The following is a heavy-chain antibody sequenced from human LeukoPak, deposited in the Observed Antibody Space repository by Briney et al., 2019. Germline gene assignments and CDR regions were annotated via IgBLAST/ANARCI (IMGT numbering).Heavy chain of an antibody. CDR2: IIPIFGTA. V-gene: IGHV1-69*06. CDR3: AKAVVPVISQHYFDY. CDR1: GGTFSSYA. J-gene: IGHJ4*02. D-gene: IGHD3-22*01. Sequence: SVKVSCKASGGTFSSYAISWVRQAPGQGLEWMGGIIPIFGTANYAQKFQGRVTITADKSTSTAYMELSSLRSEDTAVYYCAKAVVPVISQHYFDYWGQGTLVTVSS.